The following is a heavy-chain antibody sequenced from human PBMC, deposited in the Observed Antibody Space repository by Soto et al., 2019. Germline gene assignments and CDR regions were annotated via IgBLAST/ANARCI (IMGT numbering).Heavy chain of an antibody. CDR2: IIPIFGTA. CDR3: ARGSYDSSGYYYHYYYYGMDV. D-gene: IGHD3-22*01. CDR1: GGTFSSYA. Sequence: GASVKVSCKASGGTFSSYAISWVRQAPGQGLEWMGGIIPIFGTANYAQKFQGRVTITADESTSTAYMELSSLRSEDTAVYYCARGSYDSSGYYYHYYYYGMDVWGQGTTVTVSS. J-gene: IGHJ6*02. V-gene: IGHV1-69*13.